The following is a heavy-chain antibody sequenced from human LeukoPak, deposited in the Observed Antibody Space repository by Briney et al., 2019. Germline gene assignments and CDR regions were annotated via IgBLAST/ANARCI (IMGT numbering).Heavy chain of an antibody. CDR2: INAGNGNT. Sequence: GASVKVSCKASGYTFTSYAMHWVRQAPGQRLEWMGWINAGNGNTKYSQKFQGRVTITRDTSASTAYMELSSLRSEDTALYYCARNQRIGVPASNWFDPWGQGTLVIVSS. J-gene: IGHJ5*02. V-gene: IGHV1-3*01. D-gene: IGHD6-19*01. CDR3: ARNQRIGVPASNWFDP. CDR1: GYTFTSYA.